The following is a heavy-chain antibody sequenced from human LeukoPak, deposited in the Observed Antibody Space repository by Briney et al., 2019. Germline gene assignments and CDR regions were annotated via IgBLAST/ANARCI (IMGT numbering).Heavy chain of an antibody. V-gene: IGHV4-34*01. CDR3: ARRGGSGTYRPLYNWFDP. D-gene: IGHD3-10*01. Sequence: SETLSLTCAVYGGSFSGYYWSWIRQPPGKGLEWIGEINQRGSTNYNPSLESRVTISVDTSKNQFSLKLSSVTAADTAVYYCARRGGSGTYRPLYNWFDPWGQGTLVTVSS. CDR1: GGSFSGYY. CDR2: INQRGST. J-gene: IGHJ5*02.